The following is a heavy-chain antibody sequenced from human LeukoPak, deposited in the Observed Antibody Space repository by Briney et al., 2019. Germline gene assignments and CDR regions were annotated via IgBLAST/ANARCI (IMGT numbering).Heavy chain of an antibody. V-gene: IGHV1-2*02. Sequence: ASVKVSCKASGYTFTGYYMHWARQAPGQGLEWMGWINPNSGGTNYAQKFQGRVTMTRDTSISTAYMELSRLRSDDTAVYYCARAEHSRADSYYYYYYMDVWGKGTTVTVSS. D-gene: IGHD6-6*01. CDR1: GYTFTGYY. CDR3: ARAEHSRADSYYYYYYMDV. CDR2: INPNSGGT. J-gene: IGHJ6*03.